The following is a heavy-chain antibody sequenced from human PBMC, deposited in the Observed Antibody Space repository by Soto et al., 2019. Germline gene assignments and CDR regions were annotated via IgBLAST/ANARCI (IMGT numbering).Heavy chain of an antibody. CDR2: TYYRSKWYN. V-gene: IGHV6-1*01. CDR1: GDSVSSNSAA. CDR3: AREIISITIFRVLIKSPVNWFDP. J-gene: IGHJ5*02. D-gene: IGHD3-3*01. Sequence: SQTLSLTCAISGDSVSSNSAAWNWIRQCPSRGLEWLGRTYYRSKWYNDYAVSVKSRITINQDTSKNQFSLQLNSVTPEDTAVYYCAREIISITIFRVLIKSPVNWFDPWGQGTLVTVSS.